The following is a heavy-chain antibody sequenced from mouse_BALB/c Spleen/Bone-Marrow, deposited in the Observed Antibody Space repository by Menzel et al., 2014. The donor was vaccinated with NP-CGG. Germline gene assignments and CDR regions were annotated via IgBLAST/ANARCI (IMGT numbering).Heavy chain of an antibody. V-gene: IGHV3-6*02. Sequence: VQLKESGPGLVKPSQSLSLTCSVTGYSITSGYYWNWIRQFPGNKLEWMGYISYDGSNNYNPSLKNRISITRGPSKNQFFLKLNSVTTEDTATYYCARGGPYDYDYAMDYWGQGTSVTVSS. D-gene: IGHD2-4*01. J-gene: IGHJ4*01. CDR3: ARGGPYDYDYAMDY. CDR1: GYSITSGYY. CDR2: ISYDGSN.